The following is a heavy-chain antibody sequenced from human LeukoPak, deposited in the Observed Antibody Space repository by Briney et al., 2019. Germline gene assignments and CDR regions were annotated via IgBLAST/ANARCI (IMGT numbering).Heavy chain of an antibody. CDR1: GGSISSGSYY. CDR2: IYTSGST. Sequence: PSETLSLTWTVSGGSISSGSYYWSWIRQPAGKGLEWIGRIYTSGSTNYNPSLKSRVTISVDTSKNQFSLKLSSVTAADTAVYYCARPDSSGSFDYWGQGTLVTVSS. CDR3: ARPDSSGSFDY. J-gene: IGHJ4*02. D-gene: IGHD6-19*01. V-gene: IGHV4-61*02.